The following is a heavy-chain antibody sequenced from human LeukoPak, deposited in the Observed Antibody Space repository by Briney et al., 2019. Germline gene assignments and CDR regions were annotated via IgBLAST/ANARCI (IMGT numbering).Heavy chain of an antibody. D-gene: IGHD2-2*03. CDR3: VRQGDGYCTSTNCLFSFDY. CDR2: INHSGST. J-gene: IGHJ4*02. CDR1: GGSFSGYY. V-gene: IGHV4-34*01. Sequence: SETLSLTCAVYGGSFSGYYWSWIRQPPGKGLEWIGEINHSGSTNSNPSLKSRVTMSVDTSKSQFSLRLSSVTAADTAVYYCVRQGDGYCTSTNCLFSFDYWGQGTLVTVSS.